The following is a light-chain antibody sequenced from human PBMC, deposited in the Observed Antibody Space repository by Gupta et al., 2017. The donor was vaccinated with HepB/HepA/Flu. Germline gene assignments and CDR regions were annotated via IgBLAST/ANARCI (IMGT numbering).Light chain of an antibody. CDR1: QGIKND. CDR3: LQDYVYPLT. V-gene: IGKV1-6*01. J-gene: IGKJ4*01. Sequence: AIQMTQSTSSLAESVGDRVTITCRVSQGIKNDLGWYQQKPGQAPKLLIYLASTLHSGVPSRFSGSGSGTHFTLTISSLQPEDFATYYCLQDYVYPLTFGGGTRVEIK. CDR2: LAS.